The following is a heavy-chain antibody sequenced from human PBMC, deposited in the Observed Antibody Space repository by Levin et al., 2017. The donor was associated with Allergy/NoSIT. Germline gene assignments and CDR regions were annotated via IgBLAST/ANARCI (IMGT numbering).Heavy chain of an antibody. CDR2: ISSSSSTI. Sequence: GESLKISCAASGFTFSSYSMNWVRQAPGKGLEWVSYISSSSSTIYYADSLKGRFTISRDNAKNSLYLQMNSLRAEDTAVYYCALGSNTAMVDYWGQGTLVTVSS. J-gene: IGHJ4*02. CDR3: ALGSNTAMVDY. CDR1: GFTFSSYS. D-gene: IGHD5-18*01. V-gene: IGHV3-48*01.